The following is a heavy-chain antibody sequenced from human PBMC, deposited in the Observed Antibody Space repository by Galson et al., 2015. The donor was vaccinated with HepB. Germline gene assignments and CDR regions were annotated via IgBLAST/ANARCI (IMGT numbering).Heavy chain of an antibody. Sequence: SETLSLTCTVSGGSISSYYWSWIRQPPGKGLEWIGYIYYSGSTNYNPSLKSRVTISVDTSKNQFSLKLSSVTAADTAVYYCARGVDDILTWWFDPWGQGTLVTVSS. CDR1: GGSISSYY. V-gene: IGHV4-59*01. J-gene: IGHJ5*02. CDR2: IYYSGST. CDR3: ARGVDDILTWWFDP. D-gene: IGHD3-9*01.